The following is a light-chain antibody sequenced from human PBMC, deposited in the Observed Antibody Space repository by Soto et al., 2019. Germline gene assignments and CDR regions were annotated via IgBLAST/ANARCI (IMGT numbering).Light chain of an antibody. CDR3: QQYNNYPTWT. V-gene: IGKV1-5*01. CDR1: QGISRW. Sequence: DIQLTQSPSFLSASVGDRVTITCRASQGISRWLAWYQQKPGKAPKLLMYDASNLESGVPLRFSGSGSGTEFTLTISSLQPDDFGTYYCQQYNNYPTWTLGQGTKVDIK. CDR2: DAS. J-gene: IGKJ1*01.